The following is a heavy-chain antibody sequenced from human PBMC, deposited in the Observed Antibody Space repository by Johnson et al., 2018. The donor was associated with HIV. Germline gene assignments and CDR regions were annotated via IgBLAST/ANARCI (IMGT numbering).Heavy chain of an antibody. V-gene: IGHV3-30*18. CDR2: ISYDGSNK. CDR3: AKGGRGYSSSSDAFDI. Sequence: QVQLVESGGGVVQPGRSLRLSCAASGFTFSSYGMHWVRQAPGKGLEWVAVISYDGSNKYYADSVKGRFTISRDNSKNTLYLQMNSLRAEDTAVYYCAKGGRGYSSSSDAFDIWGQGTMVTVSS. D-gene: IGHD6-6*01. J-gene: IGHJ3*02. CDR1: GFTFSSYG.